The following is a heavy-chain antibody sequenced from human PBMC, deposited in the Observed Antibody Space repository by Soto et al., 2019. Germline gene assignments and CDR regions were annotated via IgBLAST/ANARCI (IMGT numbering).Heavy chain of an antibody. V-gene: IGHV4-31*03. CDR1: GGSISSGGYY. J-gene: IGHJ4*02. CDR2: IYYSGST. CDR3: ARAEYYDFWSGRLDY. Sequence: PSETLSLTCTVSGGSISSGGYYWSWIRQHPGKGMEWIVYIYYSGSTYYNPSLKIRVTISVDTFKNQFSLKLSSVTAADTAVYYCARAEYYDFWSGRLDYWGQGTLVTVSS. D-gene: IGHD3-3*01.